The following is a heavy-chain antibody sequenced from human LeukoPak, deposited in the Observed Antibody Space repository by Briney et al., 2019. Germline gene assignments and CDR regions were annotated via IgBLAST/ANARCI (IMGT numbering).Heavy chain of an antibody. Sequence: GGSLRLSCAASGVTFSSYWMRWVRQAPGKGLVWVSRINSDGSSTSYADSVKGRFPISRDNAKNTLYLQMNSLRAEDTAVHYCARRIAAATSPYYYYMDVWGKGTTVTVSS. J-gene: IGHJ6*03. D-gene: IGHD6-13*01. CDR3: ARRIAAATSPYYYYMDV. CDR2: INSDGSST. V-gene: IGHV3-74*01. CDR1: GVTFSSYW.